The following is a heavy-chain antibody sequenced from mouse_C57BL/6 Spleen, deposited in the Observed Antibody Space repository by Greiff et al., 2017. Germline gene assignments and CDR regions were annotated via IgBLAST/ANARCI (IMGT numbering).Heavy chain of an antibody. CDR3: ARDRFGNYNYFDY. Sequence: EVNVVESEGGLVQPGSSMKLSCTASGFTFSDYYMAWVRQVPEKGLEWVANINYDGSSTYYLDSLKSRFIISRDNAKNILYLQMSSLKSEDTSTYYCARDRFGNYNYFDYWGQGTTLTVSS. D-gene: IGHD2-1*01. CDR2: INYDGSST. V-gene: IGHV5-16*01. J-gene: IGHJ2*01. CDR1: GFTFSDYY.